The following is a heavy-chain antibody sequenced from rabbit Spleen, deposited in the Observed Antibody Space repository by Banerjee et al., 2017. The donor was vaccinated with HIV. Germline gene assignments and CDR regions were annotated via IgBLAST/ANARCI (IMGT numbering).Heavy chain of an antibody. CDR2: IYTGSSGST. CDR1: GFSFINYW. D-gene: IGHD4-1*01. CDR3: ARDFTYNNL. V-gene: IGHV1S40*01. J-gene: IGHJ4*01. Sequence: QSLEESGGDLVKPGASLTLTCIASGFSFINYWVCWVRQAPGKGLEWIACIYTGSSGSTYYASWAKGRFTISKTSSTTVTLQMTSLTAADTATYFCARDFTYNNLWGPGPLVTVS.